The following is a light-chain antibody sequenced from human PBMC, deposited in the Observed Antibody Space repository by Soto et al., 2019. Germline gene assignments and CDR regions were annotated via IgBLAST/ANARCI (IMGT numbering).Light chain of an antibody. J-gene: IGKJ4*01. Sequence: EIVMMQSPVTLSASPGERVTLSCRASQSVNINLAWYQQRHGQAPRVLIYGASNRASGIPDKFSGSGSGTDFTLTISSLEPDDFALYFCQQYKDWPPLTFGGGTRVEIK. V-gene: IGKV3D-15*01. CDR3: QQYKDWPPLT. CDR2: GAS. CDR1: QSVNIN.